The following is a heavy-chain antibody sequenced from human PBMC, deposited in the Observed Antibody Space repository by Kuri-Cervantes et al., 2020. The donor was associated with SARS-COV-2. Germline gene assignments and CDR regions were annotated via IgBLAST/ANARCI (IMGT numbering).Heavy chain of an antibody. J-gene: IGHJ4*02. D-gene: IGHD5-18*01. CDR3: ARQGDRGYSYGEFDY. V-gene: IGHV1-69*04. Sequence: SVKVSCKASGGTFSSYAISWVRQAPGQGLEWMGRIIPILGIANYAQKFQGRVTITADKSTSTAYMELSSLRSEDTAVYYCARQGDRGYSYGEFDYWGQGTLVTVSS. CDR2: IIPILGIA. CDR1: GGTFSSYA.